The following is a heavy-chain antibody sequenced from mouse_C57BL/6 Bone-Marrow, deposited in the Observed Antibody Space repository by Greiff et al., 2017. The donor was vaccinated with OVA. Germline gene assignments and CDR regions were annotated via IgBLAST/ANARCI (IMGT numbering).Heavy chain of an antibody. Sequence: QVQLQQPGAELVMPGASVKLSCKASGYTFTSYRMHWVKQRPGQGLEWIGEIDPSDSYTNYNQKFKGKSTLTVDKSSSTAYRQLSILTSDDSAVYYCARNYYGSSFWYFDVWGTGTTVTVSS. CDR1: GYTFTSYR. J-gene: IGHJ1*03. CDR2: IDPSDSYT. CDR3: ARNYYGSSFWYFDV. V-gene: IGHV1-69*01. D-gene: IGHD1-1*01.